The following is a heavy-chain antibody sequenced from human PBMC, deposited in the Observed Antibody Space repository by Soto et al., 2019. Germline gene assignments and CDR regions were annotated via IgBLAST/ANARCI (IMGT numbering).Heavy chain of an antibody. V-gene: IGHV3-13*01. CDR3: ARQASYWHGGGGWFDP. Sequence: EVQLVESGGGLVQPGGSLRLSCAASGFTFSASDMHWVRQATGKGLEWVAAIGTLHDTYYPDSVKGRFTISRENAKNSLYLQRNGRGAGDRALYYWARQASYWHGGGGWFDPWGQGTLVTVSS. J-gene: IGHJ5*02. CDR2: IGTLHDT. CDR1: GFTFSASD. D-gene: IGHD2-8*02.